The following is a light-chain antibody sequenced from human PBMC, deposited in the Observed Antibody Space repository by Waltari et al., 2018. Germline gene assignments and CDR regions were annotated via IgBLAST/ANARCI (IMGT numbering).Light chain of an antibody. V-gene: IGKV1-5*03. J-gene: IGKJ1*01. CDR3: QHYESFPWT. Sequence: DIQMTQSPSTLSASVGDRVTITCRASQSINRWLAWYQQKPGKAPNLLIYKSSNLKSGVPSRFSGSGSGTEFTLTISSLQPEESATYYCQHYESFPWTFDQGTKVEIK. CDR2: KSS. CDR1: QSINRW.